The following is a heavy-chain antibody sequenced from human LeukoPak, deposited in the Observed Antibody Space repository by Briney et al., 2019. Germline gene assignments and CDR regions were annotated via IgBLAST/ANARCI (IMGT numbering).Heavy chain of an antibody. Sequence: PSETLSLTCTVSGYSISSGFYWSWIRQHPGKGLEWIGYIYYSGSTYYNPSLKSRVTISVDRSKNQFSLKLSSVTAADTAVYYCAREFHLQDYYYYYMDVWGKGTTVTVSS. CDR2: IYYSGST. V-gene: IGHV4-31*03. CDR1: GYSISSGFY. CDR3: AREFHLQDYYYYYMDV. J-gene: IGHJ6*03.